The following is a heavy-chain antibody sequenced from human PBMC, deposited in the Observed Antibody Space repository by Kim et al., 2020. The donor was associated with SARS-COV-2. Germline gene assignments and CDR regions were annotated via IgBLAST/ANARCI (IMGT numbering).Heavy chain of an antibody. CDR1: GYTFTSYA. Sequence: ASVKVSCKASGYTFTSYAMHWVRQAPGQRLEWMGWINAGNGNTKYSQKFQGRVTITRDTSASTAYMELSSLRSDDTAVYYCASDAVGLCYFDLWGRGTLVTVSS. D-gene: IGHD2-2*01. J-gene: IGHJ2*01. CDR2: INAGNGNT. CDR3: ASDAVGLCYFDL. V-gene: IGHV1-3*01.